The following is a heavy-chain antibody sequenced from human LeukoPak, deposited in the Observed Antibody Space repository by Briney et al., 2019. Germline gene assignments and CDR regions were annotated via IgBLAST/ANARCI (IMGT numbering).Heavy chain of an antibody. V-gene: IGHV3-30*02. Sequence: GGSLRPSCAASGFTFSSYGMHWVRQAPGKGLEWVAFIRYDGSNKYYADSVKGRFTISRDNAKNSLYLQMNSLRAEDTAVYYCARSYYDFWSGYYTALYFDYWGQGTLVTVSS. CDR3: ARSYYDFWSGYYTALYFDY. J-gene: IGHJ4*02. D-gene: IGHD3-3*01. CDR1: GFTFSSYG. CDR2: IRYDGSNK.